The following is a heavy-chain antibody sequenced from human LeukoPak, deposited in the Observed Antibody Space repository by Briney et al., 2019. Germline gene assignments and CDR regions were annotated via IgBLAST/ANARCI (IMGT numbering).Heavy chain of an antibody. V-gene: IGHV3-30*18. CDR1: GFTFSSYG. CDR3: AKDLRYCSSTSCYEGQSDFDY. Sequence: GGSLRLSCAASGFTFSSYGMHWVRQAPGKGLEWVATISYDGSKKYHADSVKGRFTVSRDNSKSALYLQMNSLRAEDTAVYYCAKDLRYCSSTSCYEGQSDFDYWGQGTLVTVSS. CDR2: ISYDGSKK. D-gene: IGHD2-2*01. J-gene: IGHJ4*02.